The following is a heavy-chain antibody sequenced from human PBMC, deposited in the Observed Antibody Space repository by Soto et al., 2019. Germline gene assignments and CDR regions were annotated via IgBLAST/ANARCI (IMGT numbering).Heavy chain of an antibody. J-gene: IGHJ4*02. Sequence: GGSLRLSCAASGFTFSSYSMNWVRQAPGKGLEWVSSISSSSSYIYYADSVKGRFTISRDNAKNSLYLQMNSLRAEDTAVYYCASPSGSSSRLFDDWGQGTLVTVSS. CDR2: ISSSSSYI. CDR3: ASPSGSSSRLFDD. D-gene: IGHD3-10*01. V-gene: IGHV3-21*01. CDR1: GFTFSSYS.